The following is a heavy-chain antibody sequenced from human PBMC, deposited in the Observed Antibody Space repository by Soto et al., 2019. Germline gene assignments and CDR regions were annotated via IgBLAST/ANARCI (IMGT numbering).Heavy chain of an antibody. V-gene: IGHV4-34*01. J-gene: IGHJ5*02. D-gene: IGHD6-13*01. CDR1: GGSFSGYY. Sequence: QVQLQQWGAGLLKPSETLSLTCAVYGGSFSGYYWSWIRQPPGKGLEWIGEINHSGSTNYNPSLRSRAPRSVDTSKNQFPLTLSSVTAAATAVYYCARGWDYIAAAGTHWFDPWGQGPLATVSS. CDR3: ARGWDYIAAAGTHWFDP. CDR2: INHSGST.